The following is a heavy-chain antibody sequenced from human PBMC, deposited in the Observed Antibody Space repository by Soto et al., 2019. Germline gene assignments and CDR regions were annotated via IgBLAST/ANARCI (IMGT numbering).Heavy chain of an antibody. Sequence: LEWMGSISAYNGNTNYAQNLQGRVTITTDTSTSTAYMELRSLRSDDTAVYFCARDRRSFRDTAMVTSDYRGQGTLVTVS. V-gene: IGHV1-18*01. J-gene: IGHJ4*02. CDR2: ISAYNGNT. CDR3: ARDRRSFRDTAMVTSDY. D-gene: IGHD5-18*01.